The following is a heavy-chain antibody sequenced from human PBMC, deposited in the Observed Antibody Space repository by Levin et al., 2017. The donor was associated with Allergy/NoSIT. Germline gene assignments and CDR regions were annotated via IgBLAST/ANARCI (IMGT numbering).Heavy chain of an antibody. V-gene: IGHV4-39*01. D-gene: IGHD6-6*01. CDR1: GGSISSSSYY. CDR2: IYYSGST. Sequence: SQTLSLTCTVSGGSISSSSYYWGWIRQPPGKGLEWIGSIYYSGSTYYNPSLKSRVTISVDTSKNQFSLKLSSVTAADTAVYYCARLGQLGGKYYYYYYGMDVWGQGTTVTVSS. J-gene: IGHJ6*02. CDR3: ARLGQLGGKYYYYYYGMDV.